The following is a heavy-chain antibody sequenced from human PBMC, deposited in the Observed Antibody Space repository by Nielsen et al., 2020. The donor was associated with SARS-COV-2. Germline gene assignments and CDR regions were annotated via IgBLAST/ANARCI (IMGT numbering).Heavy chain of an antibody. CDR1: GGSFSGYY. CDR2: INHSGST. Sequence: SETLSLTCAVYGGSFSGYYWSWIRQPPGKGLEWIGEINHSGSTNYNPSLKSRVTISVDTSKNQFSLKLSSVTAADTAVYYCARIAAGTLTIDYWGQGTLVTVSS. V-gene: IGHV4-34*01. CDR3: ARIAAGTLTIDY. D-gene: IGHD6-13*01. J-gene: IGHJ4*02.